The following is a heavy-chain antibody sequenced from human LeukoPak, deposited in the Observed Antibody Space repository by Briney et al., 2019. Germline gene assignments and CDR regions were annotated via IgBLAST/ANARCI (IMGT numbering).Heavy chain of an antibody. D-gene: IGHD5-18*01. CDR1: GGSFSGYY. CDR3: AVRGYSYGSVLFDY. J-gene: IGHJ4*02. CDR2: INHSGST. Sequence: PSETLSLTCAVYGGSFSGYYWSWIRQPPGKGLEWIGEINHSGSTNYNPSLKSRVTISVDTSKNQFSLKLSSVTAADTAVYYCAVRGYSYGSVLFDYWGQGTLVTASS. V-gene: IGHV4-34*01.